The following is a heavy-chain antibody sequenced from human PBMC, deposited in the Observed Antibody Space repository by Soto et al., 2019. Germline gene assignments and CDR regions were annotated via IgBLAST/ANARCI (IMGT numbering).Heavy chain of an antibody. CDR1: GFTFDNYA. V-gene: IGHV3-43D*04. CDR3: GKDIYPYYYDTTGYYYPDY. J-gene: IGHJ4*02. D-gene: IGHD3-22*01. CDR2: VSWDGGST. Sequence: GGSLRLSCAASGFTFDNYAMHWVRQAPGKGLEWVSLVSWDGGSTYYADSVKGRFTISRDNSRNSLYLQMNGLRAEDTALYYCGKDIYPYYYDTTGYYYPDYWGQGTLVTVSS.